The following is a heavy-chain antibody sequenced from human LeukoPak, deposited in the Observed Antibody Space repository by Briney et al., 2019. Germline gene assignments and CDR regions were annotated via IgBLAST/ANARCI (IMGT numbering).Heavy chain of an antibody. V-gene: IGHV3-48*03. CDR3: ARSGGMDLDY. CDR1: GSTFSSYE. CDR2: ISSSGSTI. D-gene: IGHD3-10*01. J-gene: IGHJ4*02. Sequence: GGSLRLSCAASGSTFSSYEMNWVRQAPGKGLEWVSYISSSGSTIYYADSVKGRFTISRDNAKNSLYLQMNSLRAEDTAVYYCARSGGMDLDYWGQGTLVTVSS.